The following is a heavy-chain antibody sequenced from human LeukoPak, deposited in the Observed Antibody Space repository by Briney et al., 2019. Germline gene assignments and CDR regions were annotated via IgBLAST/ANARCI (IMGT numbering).Heavy chain of an antibody. J-gene: IGHJ4*02. Sequence: GRSLRLSCAASGFTFDDYAMHWVRQAPGKGLEWVSGISWNSGSIGYADSVKGRFTISRDNAMNSLYLQMNSLRAEDTALYYCAKCDSSGFIDYWGQGTLVTVSS. D-gene: IGHD6-19*01. V-gene: IGHV3-9*01. CDR1: GFTFDDYA. CDR3: AKCDSSGFIDY. CDR2: ISWNSGSI.